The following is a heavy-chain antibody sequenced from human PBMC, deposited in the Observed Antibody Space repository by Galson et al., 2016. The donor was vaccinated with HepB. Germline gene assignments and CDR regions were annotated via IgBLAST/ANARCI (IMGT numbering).Heavy chain of an antibody. CDR2: IHHTGST. CDR3: AAYLWAAHRPYVDF. D-gene: IGHD3-16*01. CDR1: GLTFTGYF. Sequence: SETLSLTCGVDGLTFTGYFWSWMRQVPGKGLEWLGEIHHTGSTNYNPSVESRISITVDTSKRQFSLTLTSVTAADTALYYCAAYLWAAHRPYVDFWSQGSLVAVSS. V-gene: IGHV4-34*08. J-gene: IGHJ4*02.